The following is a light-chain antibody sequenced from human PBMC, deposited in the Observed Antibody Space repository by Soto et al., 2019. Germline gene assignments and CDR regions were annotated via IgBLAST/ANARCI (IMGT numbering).Light chain of an antibody. J-gene: IGKJ1*01. Sequence: EIVLTQSPGTLSLSTGEKATLSCRASQSISGNYFAWFQQKPGQAPRLLIYGASSRASGIPDRFSGSGSGTDFTLTISRLEPEDFAVYYCQQYGFSLRTFGQGSKVEI. CDR1: QSISGNY. CDR3: QQYGFSLRT. V-gene: IGKV3-20*01. CDR2: GAS.